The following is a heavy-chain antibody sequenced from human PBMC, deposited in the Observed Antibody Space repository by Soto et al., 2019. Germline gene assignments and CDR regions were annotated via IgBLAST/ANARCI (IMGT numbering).Heavy chain of an antibody. CDR2: IYHSGST. CDR1: GYSISSGYY. CDR3: AREEKPDRNVLRYFDWLSQGFDY. Sequence: KTSETLSLTCAVSGYSISSGYYWGWIRQPPGKGLEWIGSIYHSGSTYYNPSLKSRVTISVDTSKNQFSLKLSSVTAADTAVYYCAREEKPDRNVLRYFDWLSQGFDYWGQGTLVTVSS. J-gene: IGHJ4*02. V-gene: IGHV4-38-2*02. D-gene: IGHD3-9*01.